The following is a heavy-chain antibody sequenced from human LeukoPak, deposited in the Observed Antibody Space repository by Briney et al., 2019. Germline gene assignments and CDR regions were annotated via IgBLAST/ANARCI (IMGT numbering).Heavy chain of an antibody. CDR3: ARDTTRDGFDY. Sequence: GGSRRLSCAASGFTVSSNYMSWVRQAPGKGLEWVSVIYSGGSTYYADSVKGRFTISRDNSKNTLYLQMNSLRAEDTAVYYCARDTTRDGFDYWGQGTLVTVSS. V-gene: IGHV3-53*01. CDR2: IYSGGST. D-gene: IGHD5-24*01. CDR1: GFTVSSNY. J-gene: IGHJ4*02.